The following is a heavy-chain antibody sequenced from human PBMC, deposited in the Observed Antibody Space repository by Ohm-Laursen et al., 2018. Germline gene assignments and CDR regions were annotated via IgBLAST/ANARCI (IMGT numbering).Heavy chain of an antibody. V-gene: IGHV3-23*01. D-gene: IGHD5-18*01. CDR1: GFTFRNYG. CDR2: IGGSGSST. J-gene: IGHJ4*02. Sequence: SLRLSCAASGFTFRNYGMTWARQAPGKRLEWVAGIGGSGSSTYYADSVTGRFTISRDNPKNTLYLQMNSLRADDTAVYYCAKDGAWIQLWYDYWGQGTLVTVSS. CDR3: AKDGAWIQLWYDY.